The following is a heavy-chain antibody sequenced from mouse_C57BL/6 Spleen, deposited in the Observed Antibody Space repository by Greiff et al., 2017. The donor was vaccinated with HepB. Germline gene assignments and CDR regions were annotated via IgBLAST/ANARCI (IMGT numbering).Heavy chain of an antibody. CDR2: IYPRSGNT. D-gene: IGHD2-5*01. V-gene: IGHV1-81*01. J-gene: IGHJ1*03. Sequence: QVQLQQSGAELARPGASVKLSCKASGYTFTSYGISWVKQRTGQGLEWIGEIYPRSGNTYYNEKFKGKATLTADKSSSTAYMELRSLTSEDSAVYFCARNPIVTTRGYFDVWGTGTTVTVSS. CDR3: ARNPIVTTRGYFDV. CDR1: GYTFTSYG.